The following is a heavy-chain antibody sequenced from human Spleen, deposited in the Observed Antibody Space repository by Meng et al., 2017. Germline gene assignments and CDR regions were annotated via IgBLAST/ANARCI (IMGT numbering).Heavy chain of an antibody. CDR3: ARVGASSGWSGAFDI. J-gene: IGHJ3*02. Sequence: SETLSLTCAVYGGSFSGYYWSWIRQPPGKGLEWIGEINHSGSTNYNPSLKSRVTISVDTSKNQFSLKLNSVTPEDTAVYYCARVGASSGWSGAFDIWGQGTMVTVSS. D-gene: IGHD6-19*01. CDR2: INHSGST. V-gene: IGHV4-34*01. CDR1: GGSFSGYY.